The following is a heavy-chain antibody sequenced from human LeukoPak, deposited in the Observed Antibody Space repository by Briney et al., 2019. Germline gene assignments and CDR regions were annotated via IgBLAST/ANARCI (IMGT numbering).Heavy chain of an antibody. CDR2: IYPRDSDT. J-gene: IGHJ4*02. Sequence: GESLKISCKGSGYRFSSYWIGWVRQMPGKGLEWMGIIYPRDSDTRYSPSFQGQVTISVDKSISTAYLQWSSLEASDTAMYYCASSVEVAGGRCFDYWAREPWSPSPQ. CDR3: ASSVEVAGGRCFDY. CDR1: GYRFSSYW. V-gene: IGHV5-51*01. D-gene: IGHD6-19*01.